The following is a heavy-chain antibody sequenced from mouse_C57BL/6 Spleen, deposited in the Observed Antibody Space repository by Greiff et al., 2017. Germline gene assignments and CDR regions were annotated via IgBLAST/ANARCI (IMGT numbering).Heavy chain of an antibody. J-gene: IGHJ1*03. Sequence: QVQLQQPGAELVRPGTSVKLSCKASGYTFTSYWMHWVKQRPGQGLEWIGVIDPSDSYTNYNQKFKGKATLTVDTSSSTAYMQLSSLTSEDSAVYYWATTVVASRYFDVWGTGTTVTVSS. CDR1: GYTFTSYW. V-gene: IGHV1-59*01. CDR2: IDPSDSYT. CDR3: ATTVVASRYFDV. D-gene: IGHD1-1*01.